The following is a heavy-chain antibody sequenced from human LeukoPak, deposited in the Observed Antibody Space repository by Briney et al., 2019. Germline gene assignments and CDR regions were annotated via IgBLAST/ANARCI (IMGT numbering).Heavy chain of an antibody. CDR2: IYPRDGST. CDR3: ARDQEGFDY. CDR1: GYSFTSNY. J-gene: IGHJ4*02. V-gene: IGHV1-46*01. Sequence: ASVKVSCKVSGYSFTSNYIHWVRQAPGQGLEWMGMIYPRDGSTSYAQRFQDRVTVTRDTSTSTVHMELSGRRSEDTAVYYCARDQEGFDYWGQGTLVTVSS.